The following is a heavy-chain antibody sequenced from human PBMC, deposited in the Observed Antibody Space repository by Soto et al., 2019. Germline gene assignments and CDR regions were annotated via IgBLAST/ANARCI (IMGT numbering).Heavy chain of an antibody. V-gene: IGHV4-59*01. Sequence: QVHLQESGPGLVRPSETLSLTCTVSGVSLKTYYWSWIRLPPRGGLEWIGYIFSSGSPNYNPSLRSRVTMSVETSNTQFSLKMSSVTAADTAVYYCARVAGISYYNHMDVWGKGTPVTVSS. CDR1: GVSLKTYY. CDR2: IFSSGSP. D-gene: IGHD6-13*01. CDR3: ARVAGISYYNHMDV. J-gene: IGHJ6*03.